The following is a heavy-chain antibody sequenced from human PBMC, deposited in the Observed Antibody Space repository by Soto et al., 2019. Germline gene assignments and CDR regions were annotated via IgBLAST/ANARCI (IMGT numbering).Heavy chain of an antibody. CDR1: GGSISSYY. CDR2: IYYSGST. CDR3: ARWIAAADTFDY. V-gene: IGHV4-59*01. D-gene: IGHD6-13*01. J-gene: IGHJ4*02. Sequence: QVQLQESGPGLVKPSETLSLTCTVSGGSISSYYWSWIRQPPGKGLEWIGYIYYSGSTNYNPSLRSRVTVSVDTSKNQFSLKLSSVTAADTAVYCCARWIAAADTFDYWGQGTLVTVSS.